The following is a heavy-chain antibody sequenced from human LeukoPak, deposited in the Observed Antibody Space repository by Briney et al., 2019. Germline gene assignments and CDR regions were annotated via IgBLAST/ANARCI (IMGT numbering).Heavy chain of an antibody. J-gene: IGHJ2*01. D-gene: IGHD5-18*01. Sequence: ASVKVSCKASGYTFTSYGISWVRQAPGQGLEWMGWISAYNGNTNYAQKLQGRVTMTTGTSTSTAYMELRSLRSDDTAVYYCARDTAMAPNWYFDLWGRGTLVTVSS. CDR1: GYTFTSYG. V-gene: IGHV1-18*01. CDR2: ISAYNGNT. CDR3: ARDTAMAPNWYFDL.